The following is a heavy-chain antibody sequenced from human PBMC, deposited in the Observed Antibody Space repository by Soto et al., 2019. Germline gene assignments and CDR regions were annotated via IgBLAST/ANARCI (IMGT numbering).Heavy chain of an antibody. Sequence: QVQLVQSGGEVKKPGASVKVSCKASGYTFTSYGISWVRQAPGQGLEWMGWISTYNGNTNYAQKVQGRVTMTTDTSTSTAYMELRGLRPDDTAVYYWARASGDYGLSEYFQHWGQGTLVTVSS. CDR2: ISTYNGNT. D-gene: IGHD4-17*01. CDR3: ARASGDYGLSEYFQH. J-gene: IGHJ1*01. CDR1: GYTFTSYG. V-gene: IGHV1-18*01.